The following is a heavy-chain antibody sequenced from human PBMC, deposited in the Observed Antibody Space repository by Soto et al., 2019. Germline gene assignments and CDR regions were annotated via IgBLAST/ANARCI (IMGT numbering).Heavy chain of an antibody. D-gene: IGHD1-26*01. CDR1: GYTFTSYG. CDR2: ISVYDGTT. CDR3: ARDGKFLVGAADY. Sequence: RASVKVSCKASGYTFTSYGISWVRQAPGQGLEWMGWISVYDGTTKYAQNLQGRVTVTTDISATTAYMELRSLRSDDTAVYYCARDGKFLVGAADYWGQGTLVTVSS. J-gene: IGHJ4*02. V-gene: IGHV1-18*01.